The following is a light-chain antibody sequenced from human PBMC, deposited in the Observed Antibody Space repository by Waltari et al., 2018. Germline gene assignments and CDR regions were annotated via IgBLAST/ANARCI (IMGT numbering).Light chain of an antibody. CDR3: SSYTSSSTSVV. V-gene: IGLV2-14*01. Sequence: QSALTQPASVSGSPGQSITISCTGTSSDVGGYNYVSWYQQHPVKAPKFMIYEVSNRPSGVSNRFSGSKSGNTASLTISGLQAEDEADYYCSSYTSSSTSVVFGGGTKLTVL. J-gene: IGLJ2*01. CDR2: EVS. CDR1: SSDVGGYNY.